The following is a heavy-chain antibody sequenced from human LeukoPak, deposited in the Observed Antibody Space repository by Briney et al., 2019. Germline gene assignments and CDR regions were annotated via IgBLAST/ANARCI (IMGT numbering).Heavy chain of an antibody. CDR2: IKQDGSEK. CDR3: AREGGVNSAELRGQYYYYYMDV. Sequence: GGSLRLSCAASGFTFSSYWMSWVRQAPGKGLEWVSHIKQDGSEKYYVYSVRGRFTISRDNTKNSLYIQMNSLRAEDKAVYYCAREGGVNSAELRGQYYYYYMDVWGTGTTVTVS. J-gene: IGHJ6*03. D-gene: IGHD2-8*01. CDR1: GFTFSSYW. V-gene: IGHV3-7*01.